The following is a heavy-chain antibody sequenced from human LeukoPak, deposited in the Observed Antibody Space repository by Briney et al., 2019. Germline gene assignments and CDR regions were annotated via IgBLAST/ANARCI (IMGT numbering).Heavy chain of an antibody. CDR2: ISYSGST. CDR1: GGSISTYY. CDR3: ARDVRPLIHAFDI. J-gene: IGHJ3*02. Sequence: TLSLTCTVSGGSISTYYWNWIRQSPGKGQEWIGYISYSGSTNYNPSLKSRVTISVDTSKDQSALNLNSVTAADTAVYYCARDVRPLIHAFDIWGQGTVVTVSS. V-gene: IGHV4-59*01.